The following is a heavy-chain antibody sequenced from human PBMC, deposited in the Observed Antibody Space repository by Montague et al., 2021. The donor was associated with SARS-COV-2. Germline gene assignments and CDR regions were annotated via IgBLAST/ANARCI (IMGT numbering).Heavy chain of an antibody. V-gene: IGHV4-39*07. CDR2: IYYGGST. D-gene: IGHD2-15*01. Sequence: SETLSLTCTVSGGSISSSSYYWGWIRQPPGKGLEWIGSIYYGGSTYYNPSLKSRVTLSVDTSKNQFSLKLRSVTAADTAVYYCARAPPGYWGFVVVVAAHFDYWGQGTLVTVSS. J-gene: IGHJ4*02. CDR1: GGSISSSSYY. CDR3: ARAPPGYWGFVVVVAAHFDY.